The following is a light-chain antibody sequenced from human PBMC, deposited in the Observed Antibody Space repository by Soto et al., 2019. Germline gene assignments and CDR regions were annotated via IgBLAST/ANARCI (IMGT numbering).Light chain of an antibody. CDR1: SSDVGGYNY. Sequence: QSVLTQPASVSGSPGQSITISCTGTSSDVGGYNYVSWYQQHPGKAPKLMIYEVSNRPSGVSNRFSGSKSGNTASLTISGLQAEDEADYYCAAWDDSLSGHVVFGGGTQLTVL. V-gene: IGLV2-14*01. CDR3: AAWDDSLSGHVV. CDR2: EVS. J-gene: IGLJ2*01.